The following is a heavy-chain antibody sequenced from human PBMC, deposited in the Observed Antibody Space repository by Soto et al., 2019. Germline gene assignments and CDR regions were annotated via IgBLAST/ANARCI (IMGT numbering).Heavy chain of an antibody. CDR2: ISSSGSTI. D-gene: IGHD2-21*01. CDR1: GFTFSDYY. Sequence: GGSLRLSCAASGFTFSDYYMSWIRQAPGKGLEWVSYISSSGSTIYYADSVKGRFTISRDNAKNSLYLQMNSLRAEDTAVYYCAREVYCGGDCYPDAFDIWGQGTMVTVS. V-gene: IGHV3-11*01. CDR3: AREVYCGGDCYPDAFDI. J-gene: IGHJ3*02.